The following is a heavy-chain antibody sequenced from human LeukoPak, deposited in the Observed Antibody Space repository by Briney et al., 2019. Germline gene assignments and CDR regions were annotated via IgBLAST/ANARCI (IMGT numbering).Heavy chain of an antibody. CDR2: IYHSGST. CDR1: GGSISSSNW. D-gene: IGHD1-1*01. V-gene: IGHV4-4*03. CDR3: ARDLGPGLERRGVQDY. Sequence: PPETLSLTCAVSGGSISSSNWWSWVRQPPGKGLEWIGEIYHSGSTNYNPSLKSRVTISVDKSKNQFSLKLSSVTAADTAVYYCARDLGPGLERRGVQDYWGQGTLVTVSS. J-gene: IGHJ4*02.